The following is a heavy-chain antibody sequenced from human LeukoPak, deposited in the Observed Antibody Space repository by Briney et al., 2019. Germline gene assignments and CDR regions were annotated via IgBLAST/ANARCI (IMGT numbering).Heavy chain of an antibody. CDR2: ISGSGGST. CDR3: AKDPAYYYDSSGYDPFDY. V-gene: IGHV3-23*01. J-gene: IGHJ4*02. D-gene: IGHD3-22*01. CDR1: GFTFSTNA. Sequence: PGGSLRLSCLTSGFTFSTNAMSWVRQAPGKGLEWISGISGSGGSTYYADSVKGRFTISRDNSKNTLYLQMNSLRAEDTAVYYCAKDPAYYYDSSGYDPFDYWGQGTLVTVSS.